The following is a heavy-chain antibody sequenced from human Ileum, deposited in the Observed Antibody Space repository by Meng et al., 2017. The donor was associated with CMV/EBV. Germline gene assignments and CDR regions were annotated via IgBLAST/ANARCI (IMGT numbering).Heavy chain of an antibody. V-gene: IGHV3-7*01. J-gene: IGHJ4*02. Sequence: GGSLRLSCAASGFTFSNYWMNWVRQSPGKGLEWVANIKQDGSGKYYVDSVKGRFTISRDNAKNSLYLQMNSMRGEDTAVYYCARGTTGAPGTDYWGQGTLVTVSS. CDR3: ARGTTGAPGTDY. CDR1: GFTFSNYW. D-gene: IGHD6-13*01. CDR2: IKQDGSGK.